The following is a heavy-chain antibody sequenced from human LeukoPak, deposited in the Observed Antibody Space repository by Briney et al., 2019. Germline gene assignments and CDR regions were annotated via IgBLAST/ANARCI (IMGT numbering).Heavy chain of an antibody. Sequence: SETLSLTCTVSGGSIGSFYWSWIRQPPGKGLEWIGYIYFSGNSNYNPSLKSRVTISVDASKNQFSLKLSSVTAADTAVYYCARDSSGEHWFDPWGQGTLVTVSS. CDR2: IYFSGNS. V-gene: IGHV4-59*12. CDR3: ARDSSGEHWFDP. J-gene: IGHJ5*02. D-gene: IGHD6-19*01. CDR1: GGSIGSFY.